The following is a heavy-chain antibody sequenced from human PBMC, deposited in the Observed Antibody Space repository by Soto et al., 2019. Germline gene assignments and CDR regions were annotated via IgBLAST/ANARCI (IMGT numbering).Heavy chain of an antibody. CDR1: GFTFSSYA. D-gene: IGHD6-19*01. V-gene: IGHV3-23*01. CDR2: ISGSDGST. J-gene: IGHJ6*02. CDR3: AKTRSSGWYYIYGMDV. Sequence: PGGSLRLSCAASGFTFSSYAMSWVRQAPGKGLEWVSAISGSDGSTYYADSVKGRFTISRDNSKNTLYLQMNSLRAEDTAVYYCAKTRSSGWYYIYGMDVWGQGTTVTVSS.